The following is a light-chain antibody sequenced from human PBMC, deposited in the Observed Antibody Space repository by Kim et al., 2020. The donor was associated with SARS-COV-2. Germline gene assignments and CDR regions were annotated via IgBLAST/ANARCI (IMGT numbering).Light chain of an antibody. J-gene: IGLJ2*01. CDR2: LNSDGSH. CDR1: SGHSSYA. Sequence: QLVLTQSPSASASPGASVKLTCTLSSGHSSYAIAWHQQQPEKGPRYLMKLNSDGSHSKGDGIPDRFSGSSSGAERYLTISSLQSEDEADYYCQTWGTGHVVFGGGTQLTVL. V-gene: IGLV4-69*01. CDR3: QTWGTGHVV.